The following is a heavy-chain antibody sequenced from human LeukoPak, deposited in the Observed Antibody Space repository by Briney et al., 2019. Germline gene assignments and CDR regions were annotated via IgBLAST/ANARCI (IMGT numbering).Heavy chain of an antibody. V-gene: IGHV5-51*01. CDR2: IYPGDSDT. CDR1: GYSFTSYW. J-gene: IGHJ5*02. CDR3: ARHLVSSWVDPTISWFDP. D-gene: IGHD6-13*01. Sequence: GESLKISCKGSGYSFTSYWIGWVRQMPGKGLEWMGIIYPGDSDTRYSPSFQGQVTISADKSISTAYLQWSSLKASDTAMYYCARHLVSSWVDPTISWFDPWGQGTLVTVSS.